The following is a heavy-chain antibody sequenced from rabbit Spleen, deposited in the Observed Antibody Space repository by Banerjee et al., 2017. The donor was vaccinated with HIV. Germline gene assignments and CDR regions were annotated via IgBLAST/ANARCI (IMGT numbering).Heavy chain of an antibody. J-gene: IGHJ4*01. Sequence: QEQLEESGGDLVKPGASLTLTCIASGFSFSSSYYMCWVRQAPGKGLEWIACIYTGSIDSTVYASWAKGRFTISKTSSTTVTLQMTSLTAADTATYFCARGSATMTMVITGYYFNLWGQGTLVTVS. V-gene: IGHV1S45*01. D-gene: IGHD2-1*01. CDR1: GFSFSSSYY. CDR3: ARGSATMTMVITGYYFNL. CDR2: IYTGSIDST.